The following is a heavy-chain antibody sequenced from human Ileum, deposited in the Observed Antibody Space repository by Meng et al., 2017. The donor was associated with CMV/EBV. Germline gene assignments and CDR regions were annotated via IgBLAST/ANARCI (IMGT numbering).Heavy chain of an antibody. J-gene: IGHJ5*02. CDR2: ISAYNGNT. D-gene: IGHD3-3*01. CDR3: ARSGFWSGTQNWFDP. CDR1: GYTFTSYG. Sequence: KASGYTFTSYGISWVRQAPGQGLEWMGWISAYNGNTNYAQKLQGRVTMTTDTSTSTAYMELRSLRSDDTAVYYCARSGFWSGTQNWFDPWGQGTLVTVS. V-gene: IGHV1-18*01.